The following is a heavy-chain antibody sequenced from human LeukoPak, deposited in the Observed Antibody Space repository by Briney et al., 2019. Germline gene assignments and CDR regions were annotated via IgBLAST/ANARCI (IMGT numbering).Heavy chain of an antibody. Sequence: GGSLRLSCAASGFTFSDYYMSWIHQAPGKGLEWVSYISSSGSTIYYADSVKGRFTISRDNAKNSLYLQMNSLRAEDTAVYYCAIELGYCSGGSCYPTDYWGQGTLVTVSS. CDR3: AIELGYCSGGSCYPTDY. J-gene: IGHJ4*02. CDR2: ISSSGSTI. D-gene: IGHD2-15*01. V-gene: IGHV3-11*04. CDR1: GFTFSDYY.